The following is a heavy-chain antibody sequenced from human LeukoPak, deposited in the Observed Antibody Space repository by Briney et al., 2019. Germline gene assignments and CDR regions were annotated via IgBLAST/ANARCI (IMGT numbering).Heavy chain of an antibody. CDR2: IESNGSDR. CDR3: AFLVREPLH. CDR1: GFSFRQYY. D-gene: IGHD3-10*01. J-gene: IGHJ1*01. V-gene: IGHV3-7*01. Sequence: GGSLRLSCAVSGFSFRQYYMGWVRQAPGKGLEWVAIIESNGSDRKYVDSVKGRFTISRDNAKNSLYLQMSSLTAEDTAIYYCAFLVREPLHWGRGTLVTVSS.